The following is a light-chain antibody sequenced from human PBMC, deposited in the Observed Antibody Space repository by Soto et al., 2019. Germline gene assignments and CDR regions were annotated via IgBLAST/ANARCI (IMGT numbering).Light chain of an antibody. CDR2: EVT. V-gene: IGLV2-14*03. CDR1: SSDVGGYNY. J-gene: IGLJ1*01. CDR3: SSYTGSPYV. Sequence: QSVLTHPASVSGSPVQSITISCTGTSSDVGGYNYVSWYQQYPGKAPKLMIYEVTKRPSGVSNRFSGSKSGNTASLTISGLQAEDEADYYCSSYTGSPYVFGTGTKVTAL.